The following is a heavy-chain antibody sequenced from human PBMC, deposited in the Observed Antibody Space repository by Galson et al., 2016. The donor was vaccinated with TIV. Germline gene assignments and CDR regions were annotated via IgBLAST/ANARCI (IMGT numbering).Heavy chain of an antibody. CDR2: INSDGNRR. D-gene: IGHD6-13*01. CDR1: GFTFSSHW. V-gene: IGHV3-74*01. J-gene: IGHJ5*02. Sequence: SLRLSCAASGFTFSSHWMHWVRQSPGKGLVWVSRINSDGNRRTYADSVEGRFTISRDNAKNILYLQLNSLRVEDTAVYYCSRGVGRAIAAAGFRWLDPWGQGTQVIVSS. CDR3: SRGVGRAIAAAGFRWLDP.